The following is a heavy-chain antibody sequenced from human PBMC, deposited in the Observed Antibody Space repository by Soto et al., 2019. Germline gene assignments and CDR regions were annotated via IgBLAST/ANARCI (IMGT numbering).Heavy chain of an antibody. V-gene: IGHV1-69*12. CDR3: ARDRGPSSGYYPYWFDP. CDR2: IIPIFGTA. CDR1: GGTFSSYA. D-gene: IGHD3-22*01. Sequence: QVQLVQAGAEVKKPGSSVKVSCKASGGTFSSYAISWVRQAPGQGLEWMGEIIPIFGTANYAQKFQGRVTLTADEHTSTADMELISLRSEDTAVYYCARDRGPSSGYYPYWFDPWGQGTLVTVSS. J-gene: IGHJ5*02.